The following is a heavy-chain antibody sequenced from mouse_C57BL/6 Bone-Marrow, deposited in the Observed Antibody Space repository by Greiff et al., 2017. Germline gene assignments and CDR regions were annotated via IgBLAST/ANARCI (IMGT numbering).Heavy chain of an antibody. V-gene: IGHV1-52*01. Sequence: QVQLQQPGAELVRPGSSVKLSCTASGYTFTSYWMHWVKQRPIQGLEWIGNIDPSDSETHYTQKFKDKATLPVDKSSSTSYMQLSSLTSEDSAVYYGARSHYYGSSGWYCDVWGTGTTVTVSS. J-gene: IGHJ1*03. CDR1: GYTFTSYW. CDR2: IDPSDSET. D-gene: IGHD1-1*01. CDR3: ARSHYYGSSGWYCDV.